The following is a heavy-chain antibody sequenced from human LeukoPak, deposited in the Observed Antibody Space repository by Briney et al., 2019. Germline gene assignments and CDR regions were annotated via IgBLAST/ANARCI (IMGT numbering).Heavy chain of an antibody. CDR1: GFTFSSYC. CDR3: ARGLGSSADY. V-gene: IGHV3-7*02. CDR2: VKQDGIAK. J-gene: IGHJ4*02. D-gene: IGHD6-6*01. Sequence: GGSLRLSCSFSGFTFSSYCMSWVRQAPGKGLEWVAKVKQDGIAKYYVASVNGRFSISRDNTKNSLYLQMNSLRVEDTAVYYCARGLGSSADYWGQGTLVTVSS.